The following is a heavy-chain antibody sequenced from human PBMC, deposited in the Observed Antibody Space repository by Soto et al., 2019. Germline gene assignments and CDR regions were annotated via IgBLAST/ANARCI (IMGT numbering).Heavy chain of an antibody. V-gene: IGHV3-15*01. CDR1: GFTFSNAW. CDR3: TTDIVATIFGRTPLDY. D-gene: IGHD5-12*01. CDR2: IKSKTDGGTT. Sequence: EVQLVESGGGLVKPGGSLRLSCAASGFTFSNAWMSWVRQAPGKGLEWVGRIKSKTDGGTTDYAAPVKGRFTISRDDSKNTLYLQMNSLKTEDTAVYYCTTDIVATIFGRTPLDYWGQGTLVTVSS. J-gene: IGHJ4*02.